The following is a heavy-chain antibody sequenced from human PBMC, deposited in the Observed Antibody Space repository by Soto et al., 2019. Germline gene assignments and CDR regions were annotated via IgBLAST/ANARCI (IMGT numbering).Heavy chain of an antibody. Sequence: GGSLRLSCAASGFTFSSYAMSWVRQAPGKGLEWVSAISGSGGSTYYADSVKGRFTISRDNSKNTLYLQMNSLRAEDTAVYYCATARGDHKKSYYYYYMDVWGKGTTVTVSS. D-gene: IGHD3-10*01. CDR1: GFTFSSYA. V-gene: IGHV3-23*01. CDR3: ATARGDHKKSYYYYYMDV. J-gene: IGHJ6*03. CDR2: ISGSGGST.